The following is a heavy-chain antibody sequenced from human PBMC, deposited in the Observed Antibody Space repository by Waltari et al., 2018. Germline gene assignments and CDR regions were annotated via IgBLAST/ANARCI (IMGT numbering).Heavy chain of an antibody. J-gene: IGHJ6*02. CDR3: ARDYCDRSNCHGMDV. CDR2: ISYNERNI. Sequence: QVHLVESGGGVVQPGRSLRLSCAASEFPCSSYAMHWVRQAPGKGLEWVWVISYNERNIYYVDSVKGLFTISRDNSKRMLYLQMNSLRAEDTAVYYCARDYCDRSNCHGMDVWGQGTTVTVSS. V-gene: IGHV3-30*04. D-gene: IGHD3-22*01. CDR1: EFPCSSYA.